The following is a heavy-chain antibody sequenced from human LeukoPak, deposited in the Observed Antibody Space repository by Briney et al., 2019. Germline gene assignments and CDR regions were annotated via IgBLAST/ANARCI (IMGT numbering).Heavy chain of an antibody. CDR2: VLYDGSKK. V-gene: IGHV3-30*18. Sequence: SGGSLRLSCAASGFTFSNFGMHWVRQDPGKGLEWVAAVLYDGSKKFYSDSVKGRFSIYRDNSNYTLFVQMHSLRPDDTAVYYCANFDGSSQAFHLWGQGTMVTVSS. CDR1: GFTFSNFG. D-gene: IGHD6-13*01. CDR3: ANFDGSSQAFHL. J-gene: IGHJ3*01.